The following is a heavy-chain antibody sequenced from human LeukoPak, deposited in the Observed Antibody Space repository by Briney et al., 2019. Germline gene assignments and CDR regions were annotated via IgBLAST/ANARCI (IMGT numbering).Heavy chain of an antibody. CDR2: IYYTGST. D-gene: IGHD6-13*01. CDR1: GGSISNYY. J-gene: IGHJ4*02. CDR3: ARNLIPEQLVLNF. V-gene: IGHV4-59*01. Sequence: SETLSLTCTASGGSISNYYWNWVRQPPGKGLEWIGYIYYTGSTNYNPSLKSRVTMSVDTSKNQFSLNLKSVTPEDTAVYYCARNLIPEQLVLNFWGQGTLVTVSS.